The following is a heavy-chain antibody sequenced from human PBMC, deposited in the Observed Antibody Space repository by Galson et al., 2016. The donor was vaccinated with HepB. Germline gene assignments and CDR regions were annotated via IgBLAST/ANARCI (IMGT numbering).Heavy chain of an antibody. V-gene: IGHV3-74*01. CDR2: TKTDGTTT. CDR3: VRDDWGLDY. J-gene: IGHJ4*02. Sequence: SLRLSCAASGFTLRSHWMHWVRQAPGQGPVWVSHTKTDGTTTIYAASVKGRVSISRDDSQNVLFLQMNSLRTEDTAVYYCVRDDWGLDYWGQGTLVTVSS. CDR1: GFTLRSHW. D-gene: IGHD7-27*01.